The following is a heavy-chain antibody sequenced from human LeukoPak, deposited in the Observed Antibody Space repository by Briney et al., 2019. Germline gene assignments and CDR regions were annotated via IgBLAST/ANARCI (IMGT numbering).Heavy chain of an antibody. Sequence: SETLSLTCTVSGGSVSSYYWSWVRQPPGKRLEWLGYIYNTGGTNYSPSLNGRVTISVDTSKNQFSLNLSSVTAADTAVYYCARGNFWSGYLDYWGQGTLVTVSS. V-gene: IGHV4-59*02. D-gene: IGHD3-3*01. CDR1: GGSVSSYY. CDR2: IYNTGGT. J-gene: IGHJ4*02. CDR3: ARGNFWSGYLDY.